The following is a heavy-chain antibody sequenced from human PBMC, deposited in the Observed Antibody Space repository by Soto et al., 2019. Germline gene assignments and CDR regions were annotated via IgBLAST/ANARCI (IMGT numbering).Heavy chain of an antibody. D-gene: IGHD4-17*01. CDR1: GFGFDEYG. CDR3: ARDHRWGYQYGDDRDS. V-gene: IGHV3-20*04. CDR2: INRNGDSR. Sequence: EVYLVESGGGVVRPGGSLRLSCAASGFGFDEYGMSWVRQGPGKGLEWVAGINRNGDSRGYADSVKGRFTISKDNAKNSLDLQLNGLRAEDTAFYYCARDHRWGYQYGDDRDSWGQGTLVTVSS. J-gene: IGHJ4*02.